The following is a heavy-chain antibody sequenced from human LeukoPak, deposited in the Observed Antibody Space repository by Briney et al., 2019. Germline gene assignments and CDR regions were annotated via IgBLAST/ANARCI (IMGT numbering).Heavy chain of an antibody. V-gene: IGHV3-9*01. J-gene: IGHJ4*02. CDR3: AKSGRRDSSNWYGLEPYHFDY. D-gene: IGHD3-3*01. CDR1: GFTFDDYA. CDR2: ISWHTAGI. Sequence: PGGSLRLSCAASGFTFDDYAMHWVRHAPGKGVEWVSGISWHTAGIAYADSVKGRFTISRDNAKSSLYLQMNSLRVEDTALYYCAKSGRRDSSNWYGLEPYHFDYWGRGTLVTVSS.